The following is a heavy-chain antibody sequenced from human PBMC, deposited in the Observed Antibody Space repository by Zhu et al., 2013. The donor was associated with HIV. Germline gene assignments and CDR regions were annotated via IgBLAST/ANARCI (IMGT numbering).Heavy chain of an antibody. J-gene: IGHJ4*02. CDR3: ARVSSGCVGDSVGCYFDY. D-gene: IGHD4-17*01. CDR2: IIPIFGTA. CDR1: GGTFSSYA. Sequence: VQSGAEVKKPGSSVKVSCKASGGTFSSYAISWVRQAPGQGLEWMGGIIPIFGTANYAQKFQGRVTITADKSTSTAYMELSSLRSEDTAVYYCARVSSGCVGDSVGCYFDYWGQGTLVTVSS. V-gene: IGHV1-69*06.